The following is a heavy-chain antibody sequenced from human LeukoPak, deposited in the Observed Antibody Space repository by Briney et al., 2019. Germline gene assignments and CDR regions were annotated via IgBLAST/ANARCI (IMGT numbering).Heavy chain of an antibody. Sequence: PGWSLRLSCTASGFSFEEYAMQWVRQVPGKGLQWVSGISSNGESTGYADSVKGRFTISRDNAKNSLYLQMNSLRAEDTAVYYCARQQWLDGAYYFDYWGQGTLVTVSS. V-gene: IGHV3-9*01. CDR2: ISSNGEST. J-gene: IGHJ4*02. CDR3: ARQQWLDGAYYFDY. D-gene: IGHD6-19*01. CDR1: GFSFEEYA.